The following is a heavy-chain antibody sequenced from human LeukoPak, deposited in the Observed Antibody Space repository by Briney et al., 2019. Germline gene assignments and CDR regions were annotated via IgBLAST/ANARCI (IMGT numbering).Heavy chain of an antibody. V-gene: IGHV3-7*05. J-gene: IGHJ4*02. CDR2: IKPDGSEK. D-gene: IGHD5-12*01. Sequence: GGSLRLSSADSGFTFSRYWMSWVRQALGKGLEWVANIKPDGSEKYSVDSVKGRFTISRDNAKNSLYLQMYSLRAEDTAVYYCARDNSGSDPEHWARWGEGTLVIVSS. CDR1: GFTFSRYW. CDR3: ARDNSGSDPEHWAR.